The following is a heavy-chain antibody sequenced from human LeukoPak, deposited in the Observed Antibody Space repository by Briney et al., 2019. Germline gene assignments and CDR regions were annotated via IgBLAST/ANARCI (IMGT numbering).Heavy chain of an antibody. CDR1: GFTFSNAW. V-gene: IGHV3-15*01. CDR2: IKSKTDGGTT. D-gene: IGHD3-9*01. J-gene: IGHJ4*02. Sequence: GGSLRLYCAASGFTFSNAWMSWVRQAPGKGLEWVGRIKSKTDGGTTDYAAPVKGRFTTSRDDSKNTLYLQMNSLKTEDTAVYYCTVNYENYDILTGYLLRFDYWGQGTLVTVSS. CDR3: TVNYENYDILTGYLLRFDY.